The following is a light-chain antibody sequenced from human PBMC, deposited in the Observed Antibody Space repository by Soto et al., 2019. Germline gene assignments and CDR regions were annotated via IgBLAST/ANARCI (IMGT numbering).Light chain of an antibody. CDR3: QQSYSSPRT. J-gene: IGKJ2*02. CDR2: GAS. V-gene: IGKV1-39*01. CDR1: RTISCY. Sequence: EIQMTQSPSSMSASVGDRVTISCRASRTISCYLIWYQQKPGKAPQLLIYGASTLQSGVSSRFSGSGFGTDFTLTITNLQPEDFATYYCQQSYSSPRTFGQGTKIDIK.